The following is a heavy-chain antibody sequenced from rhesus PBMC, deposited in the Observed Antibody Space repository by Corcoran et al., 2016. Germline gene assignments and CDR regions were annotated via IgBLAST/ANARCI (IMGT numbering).Heavy chain of an antibody. Sequence: QVQLQESGPGLVKPSETLSLTCAVSGGSISGYYYWSWIRQPQGKGLEWIGSIYVRGGSHYLNPSLKSRFTLSGDTSKNQFSLKLSSVTAADTAVYYCANRPTAGTIGPIDYWGQGVLVTVSS. J-gene: IGHJ4*01. CDR3: ANRPTAGTIGPIDY. D-gene: IGHD3S6*01. CDR2: IYVRGGSH. V-gene: IGHV4S14*01. CDR1: GGSISGYYY.